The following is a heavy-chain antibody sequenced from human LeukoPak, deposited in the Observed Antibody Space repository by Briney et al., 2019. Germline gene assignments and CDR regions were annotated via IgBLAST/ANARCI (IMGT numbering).Heavy chain of an antibody. CDR3: ARVLHAPYLIDS. Sequence: SETLSLICTVSDSSITSTYYWAWFRQPPGKGLEWIATVFRLQTVRTFDNPSLESRVTMSLDPSQSQFSLNLTSVTAADTALYFCARVLHAPYLIDSWGQGTLVTVSS. J-gene: IGHJ4*02. CDR2: VFRLQTVRT. D-gene: IGHD2-8*01. V-gene: IGHV4-38-2*02. CDR1: DSSITSTYY.